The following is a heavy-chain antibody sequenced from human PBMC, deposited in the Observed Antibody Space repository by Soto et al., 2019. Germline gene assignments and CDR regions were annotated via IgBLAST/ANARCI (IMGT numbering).Heavy chain of an antibody. CDR2: IKEDGSQK. D-gene: IGHD1-1*01. CDR3: ARGMSSPGIDY. J-gene: IGHJ4*02. Sequence: EVQLLESGGGLVQPGGSLRLSCAASGFTFSSYAMSWVRQAPGKGLEWVANIKEDGSQKSFVDSVKGRFTISRDNAKNSLYLQMNSLGAEDTAVYYCARGMSSPGIDYWGQGTLVTVSS. V-gene: IGHV3-7*03. CDR1: GFTFSSYA.